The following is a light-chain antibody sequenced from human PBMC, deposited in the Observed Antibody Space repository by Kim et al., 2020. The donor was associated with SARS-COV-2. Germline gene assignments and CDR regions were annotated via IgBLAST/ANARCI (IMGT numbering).Light chain of an antibody. CDR2: DAS. CDR3: QQYYSWPLS. J-gene: IGKJ4*01. V-gene: IGKV3-15*01. CDR1: ESVRSS. Sequence: SVSPGERVTLSCRTSESVRSSLAWFQQHPGQAPRLLILDASTRATGVPARFSGSGSKTEFTLTISSLQSEDFAVYYCQQYYSWPLSFGGGTKLEI.